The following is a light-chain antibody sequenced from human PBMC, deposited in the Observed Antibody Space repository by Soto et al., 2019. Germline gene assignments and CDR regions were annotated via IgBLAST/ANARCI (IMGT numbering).Light chain of an antibody. Sequence: TQSPATLSVSPGERVTFSCRASPSVTTNLAWYQHKPGQSPRLLISDASTGASGIPPRFSGSGSGTEFTLTIDRLQSADFAVYYCQQYDRWPVTFGGGTKVDIK. CDR2: DAS. CDR1: PSVTTN. J-gene: IGKJ4*01. CDR3: QQYDRWPVT. V-gene: IGKV3-15*01.